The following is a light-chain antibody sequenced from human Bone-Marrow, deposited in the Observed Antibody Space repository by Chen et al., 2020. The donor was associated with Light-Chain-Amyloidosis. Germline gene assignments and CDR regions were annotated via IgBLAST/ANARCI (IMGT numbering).Light chain of an antibody. V-gene: IGKV2-28*01. CDR2: LGS. CDR1: QSLLYSNGDNY. CDR3: MQALQTPRS. Sequence: DIVMTQSPLSLPVTPGEPASISCRSSQSLLYSNGDNYLDWYLQKPGQSPQLLIYLGSNRASGVPDRFSGSGSGTEFTLKISRVEAGDVGVYYCMQALQTPRSFGQGTRLEIK. J-gene: IGKJ2*03.